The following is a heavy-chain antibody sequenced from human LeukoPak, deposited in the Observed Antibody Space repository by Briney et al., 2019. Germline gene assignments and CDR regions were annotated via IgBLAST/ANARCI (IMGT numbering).Heavy chain of an antibody. D-gene: IGHD3-10*01. Sequence: PGGSLRLSCAASGFTFTSYSMNWVRQAPGEGLEWVSSISSGSSYIYYADSVKGRFTTSRDNAKNSLYLQMNSLRAEDTAVYYCARSYYGSGTSYGMDVWGQGTTVTVSS. CDR2: ISSGSSYI. CDR3: ARSYYGSGTSYGMDV. CDR1: GFTFTSYS. J-gene: IGHJ6*02. V-gene: IGHV3-21*01.